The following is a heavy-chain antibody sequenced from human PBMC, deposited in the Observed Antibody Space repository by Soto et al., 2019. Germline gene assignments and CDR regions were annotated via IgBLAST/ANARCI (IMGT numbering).Heavy chain of an antibody. J-gene: IGHJ6*02. V-gene: IGHV5-51*01. Sequence: ESLTISCTGSGFSFSSYWIGWVRQMPGKGLEWMGIIYPSDSDTRYSPSFQGQVTISADKSINTAYLQWSSLKASDTAMYYCARRSGDYVIDEYYGMDVWGQGTKVTVYS. D-gene: IGHD4-17*01. CDR1: GFSFSSYW. CDR3: ARRSGDYVIDEYYGMDV. CDR2: IYPSDSDT.